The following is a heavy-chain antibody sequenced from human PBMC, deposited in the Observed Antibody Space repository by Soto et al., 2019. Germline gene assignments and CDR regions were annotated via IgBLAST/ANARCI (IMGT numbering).Heavy chain of an antibody. Sequence: QVQLVESGGGVVQPGGSLRLSCAASGFTFSNYGMHWVRQAPGKGLEWVAVIWYDGSNKKYVDSVKGRITISRDNSKNPLYLQVNSLRAEDTAVYYCARDSGSYSSGWFDPWGQGTLVTVSS. CDR3: ARDSGSYSSGWFDP. V-gene: IGHV3-33*01. CDR1: GFTFSNYG. D-gene: IGHD1-26*01. CDR2: IWYDGSNK. J-gene: IGHJ5*02.